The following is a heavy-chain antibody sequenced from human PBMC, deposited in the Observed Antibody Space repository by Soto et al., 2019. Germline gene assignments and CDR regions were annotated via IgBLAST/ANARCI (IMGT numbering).Heavy chain of an antibody. V-gene: IGHV3-13*01. CDR2: IGTAGDT. J-gene: IGHJ4*02. CDR3: ARGQEVGAHFFDS. CDR1: VFTFSGFD. Sequence: PWWSLRLSCEASVFTFSGFDMHWFRQPTGKGLEWVSTIGTAGDTYYAVSVKGRFTISRDNAKNSLSLQMNSLRAGDTAVYFCARGQEVGAHFFDSWGQGTQVTVSS. D-gene: IGHD2-15*01.